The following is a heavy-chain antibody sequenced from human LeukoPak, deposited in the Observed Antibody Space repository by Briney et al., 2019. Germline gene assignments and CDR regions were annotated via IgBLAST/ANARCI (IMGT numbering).Heavy chain of an antibody. J-gene: IGHJ4*02. CDR3: ARDHLDIVPTIYSY. Sequence: GASVKVSCKASGYTFTSYYMHWVRQAPGQGLEWMGIINPSGGSTSYAQKFQGRVTMTRDMSTSTVYMELSSLRSDDTALYYCARDHLDIVPTIYSYWGQGTLVTVSS. D-gene: IGHD5-12*01. CDR1: GYTFTSYY. V-gene: IGHV1-46*01. CDR2: INPSGGST.